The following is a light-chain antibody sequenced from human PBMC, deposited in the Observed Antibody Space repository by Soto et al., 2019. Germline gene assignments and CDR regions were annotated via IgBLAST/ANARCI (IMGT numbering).Light chain of an antibody. J-gene: IGKJ2*01. V-gene: IGKV3-20*01. Sequence: PGERATLSCRASQSVSSSYLAWYQQKPGQAPRLLIYGASSRATGIPDRFSGSGSGTDFTLTISRLEPEDFAVYYCQQYGSSSYTFGQGTKLEIK. CDR2: GAS. CDR3: QQYGSSSYT. CDR1: QSVSSSY.